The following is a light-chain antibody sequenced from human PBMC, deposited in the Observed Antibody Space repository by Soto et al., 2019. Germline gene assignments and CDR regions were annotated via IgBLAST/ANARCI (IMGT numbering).Light chain of an antibody. V-gene: IGKV1-27*01. J-gene: IGKJ2*01. Sequence: DIQMTQSPSSLSASIGDRVTITCRASQGISSYLAWYQQKPGKVPKLLIYAASTLQSGLPSRFSGSGSGTDFTLTISSLQPEDVATYYCQKFNSVPHTFGQGTKLEIK. CDR2: AAS. CDR3: QKFNSVPHT. CDR1: QGISSY.